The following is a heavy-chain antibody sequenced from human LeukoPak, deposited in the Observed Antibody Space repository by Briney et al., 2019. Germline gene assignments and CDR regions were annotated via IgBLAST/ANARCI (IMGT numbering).Heavy chain of an antibody. Sequence: SETLSLTCTVSGGSISIYYWSWIRQPPGKGLEWIGYIYYSGSTNYNPSLKSRVTISVDTSKNQFSLTLTSVTAADTAVYYCARGAWYYDSSGYSPGAFDIWGQGTMVTVSS. CDR1: GGSISIYY. CDR2: IYYSGST. D-gene: IGHD3-22*01. V-gene: IGHV4-59*01. J-gene: IGHJ3*02. CDR3: ARGAWYYDSSGYSPGAFDI.